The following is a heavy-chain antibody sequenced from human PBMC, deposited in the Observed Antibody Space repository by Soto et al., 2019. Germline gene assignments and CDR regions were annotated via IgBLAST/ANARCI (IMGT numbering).Heavy chain of an antibody. V-gene: IGHV3-64D*08. D-gene: IGHD6-19*01. CDR1: GFTFSSYA. CDR2: ISSNGGST. J-gene: IGHJ6*03. Sequence: GGSLRLSCSASGFTFSSYAMHWVRQAPGKGLEYVSAISSNGGSTYYADSVKGRFTISRDNSKNTLYLQMSSLRAEDTAVYYCARGEGIAVAGRGTYYYYYMDVWGKGTTVTVSS. CDR3: ARGEGIAVAGRGTYYYYYMDV.